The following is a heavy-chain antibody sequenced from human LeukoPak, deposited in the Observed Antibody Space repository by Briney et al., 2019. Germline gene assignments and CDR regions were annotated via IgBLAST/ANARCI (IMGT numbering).Heavy chain of an antibody. D-gene: IGHD6-6*01. V-gene: IGHV1-18*01. CDR3: ARGGPFPSGSSSREYYLDY. Sequence: GASVKVSCKASGYDFINYGISWIRQSPGQGLEWMGWRSIYNGNTAYKLQGRVTMTTDTSTSTAYMEVRSLTSDGTAVYYCARGGPFPSGSSSREYYLDYWGQGTLVTVSS. CDR1: GYDFINYG. J-gene: IGHJ4*02. CDR2: RSIYNGNT.